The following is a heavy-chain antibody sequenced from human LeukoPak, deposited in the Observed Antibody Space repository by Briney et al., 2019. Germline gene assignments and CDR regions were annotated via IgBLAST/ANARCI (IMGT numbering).Heavy chain of an antibody. J-gene: IGHJ4*02. CDR3: ARDEAYCGGDCYPLY. Sequence: GGSLRLSCAASGFTFSSYGMHWVCQAPGKGLEWVADIWYDGSNKYYADSVKGRFTISRDNSKTTLYLQMNSLRAEDTAVYYCARDEAYCGGDCYPLYWGQETLVTVSS. V-gene: IGHV3-33*01. CDR1: GFTFSSYG. D-gene: IGHD2-21*02. CDR2: IWYDGSNK.